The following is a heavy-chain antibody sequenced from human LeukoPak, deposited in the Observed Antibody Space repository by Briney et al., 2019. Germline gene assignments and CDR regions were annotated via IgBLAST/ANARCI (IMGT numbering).Heavy chain of an antibody. D-gene: IGHD6-13*01. CDR3: ARGFPRIAAAGTRWFDP. J-gene: IGHJ5*02. CDR2: MNPNSGNT. Sequence: GASVKVSCKASGYTFTSYDINWVRQATGQGLEWMGWMNPNSGNTGYAQKFQGRVTMTRSTSISTAYMELSSLRSEDTAVYYCARGFPRIAAAGTRWFDPWGQGTLVTVSS. V-gene: IGHV1-8*01. CDR1: GYTFTSYD.